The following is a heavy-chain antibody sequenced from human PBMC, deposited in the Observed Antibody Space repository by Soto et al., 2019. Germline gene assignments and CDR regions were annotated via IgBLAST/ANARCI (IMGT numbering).Heavy chain of an antibody. J-gene: IGHJ4*01. CDR1: GGTFSSYA. CDR3: AMRPIKRVGVVATSWYY. V-gene: IGHV1-69*06. CDR2: IIPIFGTA. Sequence: SVKVSCKASGGTFSSYAISWVRQAPGQGLEWVGGIIPIFGTANYAQKFQGRVTITPDKSTTTAYMELSSLRSEDTAVYYCAMRPIKRVGVVATSWYYRGQRPLVTVS. D-gene: IGHD2-15*01.